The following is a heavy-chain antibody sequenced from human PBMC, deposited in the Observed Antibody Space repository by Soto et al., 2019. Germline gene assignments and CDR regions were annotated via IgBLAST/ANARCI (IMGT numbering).Heavy chain of an antibody. CDR1: GGTFSSYA. J-gene: IGHJ6*02. Sequence: QVQLVQSGAEVKKPGASVKVSCKASGGTFSSYAISWVRQAPGQGLEWLGGIIPIFGTANYAQKFQGRVTITAVRARCTASMELRSLRSDDTAVYYCAGESGYPTCLHYYYYYDMDVWGQGTTVTVSS. CDR2: IIPIFGTA. CDR3: AGESGYPTCLHYYYYYDMDV. V-gene: IGHV1-69*06. D-gene: IGHD5-12*01.